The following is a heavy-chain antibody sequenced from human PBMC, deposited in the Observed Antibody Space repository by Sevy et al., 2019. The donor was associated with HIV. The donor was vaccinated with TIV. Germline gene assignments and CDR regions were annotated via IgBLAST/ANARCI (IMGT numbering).Heavy chain of an antibody. CDR1: GFSFSDYN. Sequence: GGSLRLSCAASGFSFSDYNMNWVRQAPGKGLEWVSFISSGSGYIYYADSMKGRFTISRDNAKNSLYLQLNSLRAEDTAVYYCARDKTILEGRYGMDVWGQGTTVTVSS. CDR2: ISSGSGYI. V-gene: IGHV3-21*01. D-gene: IGHD3-3*01. CDR3: ARDKTILEGRYGMDV. J-gene: IGHJ6*02.